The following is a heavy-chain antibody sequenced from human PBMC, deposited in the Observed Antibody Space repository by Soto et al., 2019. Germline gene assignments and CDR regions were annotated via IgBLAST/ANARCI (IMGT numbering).Heavy chain of an antibody. CDR2: IKQDGSEK. CDR3: ARDRTGMVRGGLNYYYYYYMDV. Sequence: GGSLRLSCAASGFTFSSYWMSWVRQAPGKGLEWVANIKQDGSEKYYVDSVKGRFTISGDNAKNSLYLQMNSLRAEDTAVYYCARDRTGMVRGGLNYYYYYYMDVWGKGTTVTVSS. D-gene: IGHD3-10*01. J-gene: IGHJ6*03. V-gene: IGHV3-7*01. CDR1: GFTFSSYW.